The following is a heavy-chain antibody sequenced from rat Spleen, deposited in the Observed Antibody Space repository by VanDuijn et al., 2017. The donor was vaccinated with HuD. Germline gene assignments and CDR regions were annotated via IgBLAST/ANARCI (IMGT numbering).Heavy chain of an antibody. J-gene: IGHJ3*01. Sequence: EVQLVESGGGLVQPGRSLKLSCAASGFTFSNFVMAWVRQAPKKGLEWVASITSGGSNTYYPDSVKGRFTISRDNAKSTLYLEMGSLRSEDTATYYCATHGGLYNWFAYWGQGTLVTVSS. CDR1: GFTFSNFV. CDR3: ATHGGLYNWFAY. CDR2: ITSGGSNT. V-gene: IGHV5-25*01.